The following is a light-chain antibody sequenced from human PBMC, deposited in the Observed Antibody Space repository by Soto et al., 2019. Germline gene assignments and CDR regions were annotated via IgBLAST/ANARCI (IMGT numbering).Light chain of an antibody. CDR1: QGISNY. CDR3: QKYNSAPLFT. CDR2: AAS. V-gene: IGKV1-27*01. Sequence: DIQMTQSPSSLSASVGDRVTITCRASQGISNYLAWYQQKPGKVPKLLINAASTLQSGVPSRFSGSGSGTDFTLTISSLQPEDVATYYCQKYNSAPLFTFGPGTKVDIK. J-gene: IGKJ3*01.